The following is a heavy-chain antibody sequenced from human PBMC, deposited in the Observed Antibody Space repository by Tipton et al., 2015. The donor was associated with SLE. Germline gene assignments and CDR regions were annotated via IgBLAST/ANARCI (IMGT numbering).Heavy chain of an antibody. CDR3: ARMGYYYYYMDV. CDR1: GYSISSGYY. V-gene: IGHV4-38-2*01. CDR2: IYHSGST. J-gene: IGHJ6*03. Sequence: GLVKPSETLSLTCAVSGYSISSGYYWGWIRQPPGKGLEWIGSIYHSGSTNYNPSLKSRVTISVDTSKNQFSLKLSSVTAADTAVYYCARMGYYYYYMDVWGKGTTVTVSS.